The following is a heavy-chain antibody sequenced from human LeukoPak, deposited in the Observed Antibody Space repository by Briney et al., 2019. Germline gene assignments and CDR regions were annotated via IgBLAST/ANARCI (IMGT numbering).Heavy chain of an antibody. J-gene: IGHJ4*02. V-gene: IGHV3-30*18. CDR2: ISHDGSNQ. CDR1: GFTFDSYA. CDR3: AKVRATLVVVSYFDY. Sequence: GGSPRLSCEASGFTFDSYAMSWVRQAPGKGLEWVAVISHDGSNQYYADSVKGRFTISRDDSKNTLYLQMNSLRAEDTAVYYCAKVRATLVVVSYFDYWGQGTLVTVSS. D-gene: IGHD3-22*01.